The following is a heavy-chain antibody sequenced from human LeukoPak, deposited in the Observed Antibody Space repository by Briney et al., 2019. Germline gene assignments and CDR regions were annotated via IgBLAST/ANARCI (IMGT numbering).Heavy chain of an antibody. Sequence: ASVKVSCKASGYIFSAYNIHWVRQAPGQGLEWMGWINPNTGDTYYADNFQGRVTMTRGTSISAVYMELSRLRSDDTAMYYCARNMTYYGNDYWGQGTLITVSS. D-gene: IGHD3-10*01. CDR2: INPNTGDT. J-gene: IGHJ4*02. CDR3: ARNMTYYGNDY. V-gene: IGHV1-2*02. CDR1: GYIFSAYN.